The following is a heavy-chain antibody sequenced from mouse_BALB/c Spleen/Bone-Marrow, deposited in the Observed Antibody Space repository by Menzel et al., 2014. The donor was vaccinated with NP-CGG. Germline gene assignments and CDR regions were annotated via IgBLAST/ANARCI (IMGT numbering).Heavy chain of an antibody. D-gene: IGHD2-1*01. V-gene: IGHV1-61*01. CDR3: AREKVYYGISWFAY. J-gene: IGHJ3*01. CDR2: IHPSDSET. Sequence: QVQLQQPGTEVVRPGASVKLSCKASGYSFATYWMNWVKQRPGQGLEGIGMIHPSDSETRLNQKFKDKATLTVDKSSSTAYMQLNSPTSEDSAVYYCAREKVYYGISWFAYWGQGTLVTVSA. CDR1: GYSFATYW.